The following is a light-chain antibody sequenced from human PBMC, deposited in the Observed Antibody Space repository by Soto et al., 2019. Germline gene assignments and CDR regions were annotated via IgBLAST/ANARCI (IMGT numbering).Light chain of an antibody. J-gene: IGLJ1*01. V-gene: IGLV2-8*01. Sequence: QSVLTPPPSPSGAPGQSVTLSCTGNSSDVGGYNYVSWYQQHPGKAPKLMIYEVNKRPSGVPDRFSASKSGNTASLTVSGLQAEDEADYYCSSYAGSNILFGTGTKVTVL. CDR2: EVN. CDR1: SSDVGGYNY. CDR3: SSYAGSNIL.